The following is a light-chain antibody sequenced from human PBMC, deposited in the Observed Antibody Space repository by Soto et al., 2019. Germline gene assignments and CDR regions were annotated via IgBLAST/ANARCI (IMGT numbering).Light chain of an antibody. V-gene: IGLV2-14*01. Sequence: QSALTQPASVSGSPGQSITISCTGTSSDVGGYNFVSWYQQYPGKAPTLVIYDVSNRPSGVSNRFSGSKSGNTASLTISGLQAEDAADYYCSSYANSVPFIFGGGTKLTVL. J-gene: IGLJ2*01. CDR1: SSDVGGYNF. CDR2: DVS. CDR3: SSYANSVPFI.